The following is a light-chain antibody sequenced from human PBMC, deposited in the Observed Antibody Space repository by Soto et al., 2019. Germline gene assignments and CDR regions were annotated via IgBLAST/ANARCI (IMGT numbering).Light chain of an antibody. CDR1: SSDVGGYNY. J-gene: IGLJ2*01. V-gene: IGLV2-8*01. Sequence: QSALTQPPSASGSPGQSVTISCTGTSSDVGGYNYVSWYQQHPGKAPKLMIYEVSKRPSGVPDRISGSKSGNTASLTVSGLQAEDEAGYYCSSYAGSNNVVFGGGTQLTVL. CDR3: SSYAGSNNVV. CDR2: EVS.